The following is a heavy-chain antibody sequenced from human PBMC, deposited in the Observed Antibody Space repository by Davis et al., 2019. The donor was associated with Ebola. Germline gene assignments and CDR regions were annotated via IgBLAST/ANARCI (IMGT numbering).Heavy chain of an antibody. V-gene: IGHV1-18*01. CDR1: GYTFTSYG. D-gene: IGHD6-19*01. CDR2: ISAYNGNT. Sequence: ASVKVSCKASGYTFTSYGISWVRQAPGQGLEWMGWISAYNGNTNYAQKLQGRVTMTTDTSTSTAYMELRSLRSDDTAVYYCAIDHSSGWYLIPDYWGQGTLVTVSS. CDR3: AIDHSSGWYLIPDY. J-gene: IGHJ4*02.